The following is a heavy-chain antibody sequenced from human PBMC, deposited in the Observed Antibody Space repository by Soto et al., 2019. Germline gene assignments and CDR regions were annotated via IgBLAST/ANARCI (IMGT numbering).Heavy chain of an antibody. CDR2: IIPIFGTA. D-gene: IGHD3-9*01. CDR3: ARCETQSFDWLFRSQYYYYGMDV. Sequence: ASVKVSCKASGGTFSSYAISWVRQAPGQGLEWMGGIIPIFGTANYAQKFQGRVTITADESTSTAYMELSSLRSEDTAVYYCARCETQSFDWLFRSQYYYYGMDVWGQGTTVTVSS. CDR1: GGTFSSYA. V-gene: IGHV1-69*13. J-gene: IGHJ6*02.